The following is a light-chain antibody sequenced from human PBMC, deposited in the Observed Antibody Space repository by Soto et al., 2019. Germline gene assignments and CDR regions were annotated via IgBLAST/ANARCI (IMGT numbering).Light chain of an antibody. CDR3: QDYGSSRT. CDR2: GAS. CDR1: QSVSSSY. Sequence: EIVLTQSPGTPSLSPGERATLSCRASQSVSSSYLAWYQQKPGQAPRLLIYGASSRATGIPDRFSGSGSGTDFTLTISRLEPEDFAVYYCQDYGSSRTFGQGTKVDIK. V-gene: IGKV3-20*01. J-gene: IGKJ1*01.